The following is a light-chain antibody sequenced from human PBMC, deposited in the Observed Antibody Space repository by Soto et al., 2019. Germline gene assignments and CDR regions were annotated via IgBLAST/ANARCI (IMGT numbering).Light chain of an antibody. Sequence: EVVLTQSPGTLSLSPGESATLSCRASQSVISNFLAWYQQKPAQAPRLLIYDTSNRPTGIPDRFSSSGSGTAFTLTISRLGTEDFAMYYCLQHGAIPPTFGHGTKVEI. CDR2: DTS. CDR1: QSVISNF. CDR3: LQHGAIPPT. V-gene: IGKV3-20*01. J-gene: IGKJ1*01.